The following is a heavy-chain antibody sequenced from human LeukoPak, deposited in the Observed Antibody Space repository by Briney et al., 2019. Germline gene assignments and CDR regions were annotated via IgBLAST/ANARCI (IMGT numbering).Heavy chain of an antibody. Sequence: GGSLRLSCAASGFTFSSYWMSWIRQAPGKGLEWVSYISSSGSTIYYADSVKGRFTISRDNAKNSLYLQMNSLRAEDTAVYYCARSRGYYYDSSGCYFNYWGQGTLVTVSS. CDR1: GFTFSSYW. V-gene: IGHV3-11*01. CDR2: ISSSGSTI. CDR3: ARSRGYYYDSSGCYFNY. D-gene: IGHD3-22*01. J-gene: IGHJ4*02.